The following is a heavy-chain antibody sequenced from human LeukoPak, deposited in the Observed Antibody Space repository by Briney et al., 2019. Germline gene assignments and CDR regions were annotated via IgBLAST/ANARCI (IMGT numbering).Heavy chain of an antibody. CDR3: ARGSIFGVVISPSFDY. CDR2: IYYSGST. D-gene: IGHD3-3*02. V-gene: IGHV4-59*01. CDR1: GGSISSYY. J-gene: IGHJ4*02. Sequence: SETLSLTCTVSGGSISSYYWSWIRQPPGKGLEWIGYIYYSGSTNYNPSLKSRVTISVDTSKNQFSLKLSSVTAADTAVYYCARGSIFGVVISPSFDYWGQGTLVTVSS.